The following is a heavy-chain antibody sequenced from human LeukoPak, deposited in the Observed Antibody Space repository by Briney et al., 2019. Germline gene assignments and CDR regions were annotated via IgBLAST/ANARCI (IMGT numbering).Heavy chain of an antibody. Sequence: GGSLRLSCAASGFTFSSYSMNWVRQAPGKGLEWVSSISSSSSYIYYADSVKGRFTISRDNAKNSLYLQMNSLRAEDTAVYYCASDFRDSSRGGDAFDIWGQGTMVTVSS. V-gene: IGHV3-21*01. CDR3: ASDFRDSSRGGDAFDI. D-gene: IGHD6-19*01. CDR1: GFTFSSYS. CDR2: ISSSSSYI. J-gene: IGHJ3*02.